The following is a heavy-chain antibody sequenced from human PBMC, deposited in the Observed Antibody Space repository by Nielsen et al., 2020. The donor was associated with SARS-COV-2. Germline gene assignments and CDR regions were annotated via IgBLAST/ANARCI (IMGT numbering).Heavy chain of an antibody. CDR2: IYYSGSA. Sequence: SETLSLTCTVSGGSISNVGYYWSWIRQHPGKGLEWIGYIYYSGSAQYNPSLESRVSMSVDTSNNYFSLSLTSVTAADTAVYYCARVDYGDYGAGMWIDSWGQGILVTVSS. CDR3: ARVDYGDYGAGMWIDS. V-gene: IGHV4-31*03. CDR1: GGSISNVGYY. J-gene: IGHJ5*01. D-gene: IGHD4-17*01.